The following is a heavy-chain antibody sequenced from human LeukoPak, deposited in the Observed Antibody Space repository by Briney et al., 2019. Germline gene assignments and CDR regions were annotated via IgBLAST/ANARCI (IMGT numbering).Heavy chain of an antibody. CDR2: INQNGST. CDR1: GGSVSGYY. J-gene: IGHJ4*02. CDR3: ARSRYGSGSYFSFGRFHFDY. V-gene: IGHV4-34*01. D-gene: IGHD3-10*01. Sequence: SETLSLTCTVPGGSVSGYYWSWIRQPPGKGLEWIGEINQNGSTNYNPSLKSRVNISVDTSKNQFSLKLSSVTVADTAVYYCARSRYGSGSYFSFGRFHFDYWGQGTLVTVSS.